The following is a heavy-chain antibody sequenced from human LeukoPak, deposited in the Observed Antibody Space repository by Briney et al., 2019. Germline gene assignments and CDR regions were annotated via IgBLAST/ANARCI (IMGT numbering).Heavy chain of an antibody. CDR2: ANYRSRWYY. CDR3: ARITSSGSHDY. D-gene: IGHD3-10*01. J-gene: IGHJ4*02. Sequence: SQTLSLTCGISGDSVSRNNAAWNWVRQSPSRGLEWLGRANYRSRWYYDYAASVASRIIINTDISKNQVSLQLKSVTPEDTAIYYCARITSSGSHDYWGQGTLITVSS. CDR1: GDSVSRNNAA. V-gene: IGHV6-1*01.